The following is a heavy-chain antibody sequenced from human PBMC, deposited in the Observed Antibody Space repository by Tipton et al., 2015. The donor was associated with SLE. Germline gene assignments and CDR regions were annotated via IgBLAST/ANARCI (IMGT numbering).Heavy chain of an antibody. V-gene: IGHV3-48*03. CDR3: ARDRDGIVATMGLLDC. J-gene: IGHJ4*02. D-gene: IGHD5-12*01. CDR1: GFTFSSYE. Sequence: SLRLSCAASGFTFSSYEMNWVRQAPGRGLEWVSYISSSGSTIYYADSVKGRFTISRDNTKNSLYLQMNSLRAEDTAVYYCARDRDGIVATMGLLDCWGQGTLVSVSS. CDR2: ISSSGSTI.